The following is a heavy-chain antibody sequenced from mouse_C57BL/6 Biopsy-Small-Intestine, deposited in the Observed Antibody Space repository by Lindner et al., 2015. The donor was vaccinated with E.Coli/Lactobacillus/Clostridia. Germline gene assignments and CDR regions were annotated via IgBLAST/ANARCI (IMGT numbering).Heavy chain of an antibody. CDR2: INPSTGGT. Sequence: VQLQESGPELVKPGASVKISCKASGYSFTGYYMNWVKQSPEKSLEWIGEINPSTGGTTYNQKFKAKATLTVDKSSSTAYMQLKSLTSEDSAVYYCARQEGPWFAYWGQGTLVTVSA. CDR1: GYSFTGYY. D-gene: IGHD3-3*01. J-gene: IGHJ3*01. V-gene: IGHV1-42*01. CDR3: ARQEGPWFAY.